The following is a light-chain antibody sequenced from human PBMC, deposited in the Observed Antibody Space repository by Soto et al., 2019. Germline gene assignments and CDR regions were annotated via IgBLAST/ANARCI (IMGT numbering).Light chain of an antibody. J-gene: IGKJ3*01. CDR2: AAS. V-gene: IGKV3-20*01. Sequence: VLTQSPGALSLSPGRRSTLSCRASQSVSSSFLAWYQQKPGQAPRLLIHAASTGATGIPDRFSGSGSGTDFTLTISRLEPEDFAVYYCQQYGTSPFTFGHGTKVDIK. CDR3: QQYGTSPFT. CDR1: QSVSSSF.